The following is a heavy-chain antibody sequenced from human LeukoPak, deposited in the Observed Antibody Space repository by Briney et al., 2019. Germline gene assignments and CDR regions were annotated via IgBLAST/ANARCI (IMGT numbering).Heavy chain of an antibody. D-gene: IGHD4-17*01. Sequence: ASVTVSCTASGYTFTVHYIHWVRQAPGQGLEWMGWINPNSGDTYYAQNFQGRVTMTRDTSISTAYMELNRLRSDDTAVYYCARGPVTKGYGMDVWGQGTTVSVSS. J-gene: IGHJ6*02. CDR1: GYTFTVHY. CDR2: INPNSGDT. CDR3: ARGPVTKGYGMDV. V-gene: IGHV1-2*02.